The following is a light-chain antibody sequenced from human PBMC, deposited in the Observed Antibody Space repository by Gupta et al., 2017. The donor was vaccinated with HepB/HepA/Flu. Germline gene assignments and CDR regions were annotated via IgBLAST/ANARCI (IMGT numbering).Light chain of an antibody. CDR2: KAS. CDR3: QQENSCLWT. J-gene: IGKJ1*01. Sequence: DTQMTQSPSTLSASVGDRVTITYRASQSISSWLAWYQQKPGKAPKLLIYKASRVESGDPSRFSGSGYGTEFTLTIISRQPDDFATYYCQQENSCLWTFGQGTKVEIK. V-gene: IGKV1-5*03. CDR1: QSISSW.